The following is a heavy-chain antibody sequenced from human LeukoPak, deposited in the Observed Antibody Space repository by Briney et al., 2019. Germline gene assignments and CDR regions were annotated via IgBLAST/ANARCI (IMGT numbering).Heavy chain of an antibody. CDR3: AKDSMWLLDKDGIDY. V-gene: IGHV3-30*02. Sequence: GSSLRLSCAASGFTFSSYGMHWVRQAPGKGLEWVAFIRYDGSNKYYADSVKGRFTISRENSKNTLYLQMNSLRAEGTAVYYCAKDSMWLLDKDGIDYWGQGTLVTVSS. D-gene: IGHD5-12*01. J-gene: IGHJ4*02. CDR1: GFTFSSYG. CDR2: IRYDGSNK.